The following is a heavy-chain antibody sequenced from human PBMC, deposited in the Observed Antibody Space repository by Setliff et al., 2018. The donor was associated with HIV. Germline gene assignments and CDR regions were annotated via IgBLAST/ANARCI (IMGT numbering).Heavy chain of an antibody. CDR1: DFDISTNY. Sequence: GGSLRLSCAASDFDISTNYMRWIRQAPGKGLEWVSFIYSDGRTYYAESVKGRFTISRDDSKNTLYLQMHSLRAEDTAVYYCAKDGKMGSRFSGYDPPGGYWGQGTLVTVSS. CDR3: AKDGKMGSRFSGYDPPGGY. V-gene: IGHV3-53*05. CDR2: IYSDGRT. D-gene: IGHD5-12*01. J-gene: IGHJ4*02.